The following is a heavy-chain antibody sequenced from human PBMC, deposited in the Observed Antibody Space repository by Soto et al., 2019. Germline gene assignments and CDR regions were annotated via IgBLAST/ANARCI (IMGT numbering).Heavy chain of an antibody. CDR1: GFTFSSYS. D-gene: IGHD6-13*01. CDR2: ISGSGSYI. Sequence: GGSLRLSCEGSGFTFSSYSMNWVRQAPGKGLEWVSSISGSGSYIYYADSVKGRFTISRDNAKNPLYLQMTSLRDEDTALYYCARDRQSTPWYAADYWGQGSLVTVSS. J-gene: IGHJ4*02. CDR3: ARDRQSTPWYAADY. V-gene: IGHV3-21*01.